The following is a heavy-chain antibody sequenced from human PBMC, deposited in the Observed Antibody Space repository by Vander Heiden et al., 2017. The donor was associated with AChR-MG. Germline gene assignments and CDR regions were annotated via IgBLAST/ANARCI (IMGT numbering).Heavy chain of an antibody. CDR1: GFTFSSYA. CDR3: ARAPVPAARGYYYYGMDV. V-gene: IGHV3-30-3*01. CDR2: ISYDGSNK. D-gene: IGHD2-2*01. J-gene: IGHJ6*02. Sequence: QVQLVESGGGVVQPGRSLRLSCAASGFTFSSYAMHWVRQAPGKGLEWVAVISYDGSNKYYADSVKGRVTISRDNSKNTLYLQMNSLRAEDTAVYYCARAPVPAARGYYYYGMDVWGQGTTVTVSS.